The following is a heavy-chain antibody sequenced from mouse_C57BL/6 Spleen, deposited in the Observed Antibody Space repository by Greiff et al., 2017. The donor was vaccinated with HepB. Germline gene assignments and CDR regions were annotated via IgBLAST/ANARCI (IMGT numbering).Heavy chain of an antibody. CDR3: ARRGYGYDGDYFDY. Sequence: EVQLQQSGPELVKPGASVKISCKASGYTFTDYYMNWVKQSHGKSLEWIGDINPNNGGTSYNQKFKGKATLTVDKSSSTAYMELRSLTSEDSAVYYCARRGYGYDGDYFDYWGQGTTLTVSS. D-gene: IGHD2-2*01. J-gene: IGHJ2*01. CDR2: INPNNGGT. CDR1: GYTFTDYY. V-gene: IGHV1-26*01.